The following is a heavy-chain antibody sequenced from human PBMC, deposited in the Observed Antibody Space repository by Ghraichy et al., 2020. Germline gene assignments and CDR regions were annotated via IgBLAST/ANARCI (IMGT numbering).Heavy chain of an antibody. D-gene: IGHD3-9*01. CDR1: GFTFSSYG. J-gene: IGHJ6*02. Sequence: GGSLRLSCAASGFTFSSYGMHCVRQAPGKGLEWVAVIWYDGSNKYYADSVKGRFTISRDNSKNTLYLQMNSLRAEDTAVYYCARELYDILTGYYPNYYYGMDVWGQGTTVTVSS. CDR3: ARELYDILTGYYPNYYYGMDV. V-gene: IGHV3-33*01. CDR2: IWYDGSNK.